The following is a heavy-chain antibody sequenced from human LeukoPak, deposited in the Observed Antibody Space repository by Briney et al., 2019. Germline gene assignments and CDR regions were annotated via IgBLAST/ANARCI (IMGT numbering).Heavy chain of an antibody. Sequence: SETLSLTCTVSGASISSSSYCWGWIRQPPGKGLEWIGSIYSSGSTYYNPSLKSRVTMSVDTSKNQFSLKLSSVTAADTAVYYCARHATYSSGWYGPDYWGQGTLVTVSS. CDR2: IYSSGST. V-gene: IGHV4-39*01. J-gene: IGHJ4*02. CDR1: GASISSSSYC. D-gene: IGHD6-19*01. CDR3: ARHATYSSGWYGPDY.